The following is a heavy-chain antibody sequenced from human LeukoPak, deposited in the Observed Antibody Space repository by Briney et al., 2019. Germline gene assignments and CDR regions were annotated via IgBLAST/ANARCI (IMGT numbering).Heavy chain of an antibody. J-gene: IGHJ4*02. Sequence: PSETLSLTCTVSDGSISTYFWSWIRQPPGQGLEWIGYIYYSGITNYNPSLKSRVTISVDTSKNQFSLKLSSVTAADTAVYYCARHAPYSNYALDYWGQGTLVTVSS. D-gene: IGHD4-11*01. CDR3: ARHAPYSNYALDY. CDR1: DGSISTYF. CDR2: IYYSGIT. V-gene: IGHV4-59*08.